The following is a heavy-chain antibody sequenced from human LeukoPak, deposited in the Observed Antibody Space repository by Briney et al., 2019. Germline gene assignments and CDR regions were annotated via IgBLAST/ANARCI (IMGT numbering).Heavy chain of an antibody. J-gene: IGHJ4*02. Sequence: PSETLSLTCTVSGGSINSYYWSWIRQPAGKGLEWIGRIYTSGSTNYNPSLKSRVTMSVDTSKNQFSLKLSSMTAADTAIYYCARDLYYYDSSGYPHVGFDYWGQGTLVTVSS. D-gene: IGHD3-22*01. V-gene: IGHV4-4*07. CDR3: ARDLYYYDSSGYPHVGFDY. CDR1: GGSINSYY. CDR2: IYTSGST.